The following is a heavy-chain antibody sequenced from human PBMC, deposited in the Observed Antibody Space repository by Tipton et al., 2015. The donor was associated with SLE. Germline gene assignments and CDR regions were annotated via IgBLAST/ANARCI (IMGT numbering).Heavy chain of an antibody. V-gene: IGHV4-59*11. CDR2: IYYRGNT. D-gene: IGHD6-19*01. CDR1: GGSISSHY. J-gene: IGHJ4*02. CDR3: ARVGYSSGSYYFDY. Sequence: TLSLTCTVSGGSISSHYWSWFRQPPGKGLEWIGYIYYRGNTKYNPSLNSRVTISLDTSRTQFSLKLSSVTAADTAVYYCARVGYSSGSYYFDYWGQGTLVTVSS.